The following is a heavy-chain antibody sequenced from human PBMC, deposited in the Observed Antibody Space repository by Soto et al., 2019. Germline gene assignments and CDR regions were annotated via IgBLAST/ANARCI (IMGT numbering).Heavy chain of an antibody. CDR2: IYWDDDK. Sequence: SGPTLVNPTQTLTLTCTFSGFSLSTSGVGVGWIRQPPGKALEWLALIYWDDDKRYSPSLKSRLTITKDTPKNQVVLTMTNMDPVDTATYYCAHRPYCSGGSCYHYGMDVWGQGTTVTVSS. J-gene: IGHJ6*02. CDR1: GFSLSTSGVG. V-gene: IGHV2-5*02. D-gene: IGHD2-15*01. CDR3: AHRPYCSGGSCYHYGMDV.